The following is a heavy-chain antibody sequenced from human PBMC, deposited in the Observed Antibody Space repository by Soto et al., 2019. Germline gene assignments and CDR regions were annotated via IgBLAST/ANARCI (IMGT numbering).Heavy chain of an antibody. D-gene: IGHD5-12*01. J-gene: IGHJ5*02. V-gene: IGHV3-11*06. CDR1: GFTFSDYY. CDR3: AREGDGYNSAIDP. CDR2: ISSSSSYT. Sequence: PGGSLRLSCAASGFTFSDYYMSWIRQAPGKGLEWVSYISSSSSYTNYADSVKGRFTISRDNAKNSLYLQMNSLRAEDTAVYYCAREGDGYNSAIDPWGQGTLVTVSS.